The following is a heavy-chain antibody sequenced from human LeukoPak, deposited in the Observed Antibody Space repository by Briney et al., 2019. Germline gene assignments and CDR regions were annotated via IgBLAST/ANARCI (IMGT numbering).Heavy chain of an antibody. V-gene: IGHV3-30*04. D-gene: IGHD6-19*01. CDR2: ISYDGSNK. CDR1: GFTLSSYA. CDR3: ARSGIAVPPDY. J-gene: IGHJ4*02. Sequence: PGGSLRLSCAASGFTLSSYAMHWVRQAPGKWLEWVAVISYDGSNKYYADSVKGRFTISRDNSKNTLYLQMNSLRAEDTAVYYCARSGIAVPPDYWGQGTLVTVSS.